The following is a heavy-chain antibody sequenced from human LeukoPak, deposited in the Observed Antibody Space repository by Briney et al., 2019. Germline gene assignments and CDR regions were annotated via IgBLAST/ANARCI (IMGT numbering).Heavy chain of an antibody. CDR1: GYTFTSYD. Sequence: ASVKVSCKASGYTFTSYDINWVRQATGQGLEWMGWMNPNSGNTGYAQKFQGRVTITRNTSISTAYMELSSLRSEDTALYYCAKASGSYHTTDNYAFDIWGQGTMVTVSS. V-gene: IGHV1-8*03. CDR2: MNPNSGNT. J-gene: IGHJ3*02. CDR3: AKASGSYHTTDNYAFDI. D-gene: IGHD1-26*01.